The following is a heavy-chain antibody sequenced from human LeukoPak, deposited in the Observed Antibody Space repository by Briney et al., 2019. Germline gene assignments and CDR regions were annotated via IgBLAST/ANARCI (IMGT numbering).Heavy chain of an antibody. CDR3: ARDLLEGSGSSDY. J-gene: IGHJ4*02. CDR1: GYTFTGYY. CDR2: INPNSGGT. V-gene: IGHV1-2*02. D-gene: IGHD3-10*01. Sequence: ASVTVSCKASGYTFTGYYMHWVRQAPGQGLEWMGWINPNSGGTNYAQKFQGRVTMTRDTSISTAYMELSRLRSDDTAVYYCARDLLEGSGSSDYWGQGTLVTVSS.